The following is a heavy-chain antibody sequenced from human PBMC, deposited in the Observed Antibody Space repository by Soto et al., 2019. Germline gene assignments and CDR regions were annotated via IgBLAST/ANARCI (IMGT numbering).Heavy chain of an antibody. J-gene: IGHJ3*02. CDR2: ISSSSSYI. V-gene: IGHV3-21*01. Sequence: GGSLRLSCAASGFTFSSYSMNWVRQAPGKGLEWVSSISSSSSYIYYADSVEGRFTISRDNAKNSLYLQMNSLRAEDTAVYYCARSLVVVPAAIDAFDIWGQGTMVTVSS. D-gene: IGHD2-2*01. CDR1: GFTFSSYS. CDR3: ARSLVVVPAAIDAFDI.